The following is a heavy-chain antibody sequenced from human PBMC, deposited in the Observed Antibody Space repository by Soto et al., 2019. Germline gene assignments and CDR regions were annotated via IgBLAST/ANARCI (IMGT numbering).Heavy chain of an antibody. CDR3: ARQDYDFWSGYPYYYYYGMDV. CDR2: IIPIFGTA. D-gene: IGHD3-3*01. CDR1: GGTFSSYA. J-gene: IGHJ6*02. V-gene: IGHV1-69*06. Sequence: QVQRVQSGAEVKKPGSSVKVSCKASGGTFSSYAISWVRQAPGQGLEWMGGIIPIFGTANYAQKFQGRVTITADKSTSTAYMELSSLRSEDTAVYYCARQDYDFWSGYPYYYYYGMDVWGQGTTVTVSS.